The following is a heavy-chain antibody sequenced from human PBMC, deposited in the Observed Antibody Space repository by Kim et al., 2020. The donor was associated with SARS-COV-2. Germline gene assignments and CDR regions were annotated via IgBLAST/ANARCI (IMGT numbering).Heavy chain of an antibody. V-gene: IGHV1-3*01. CDR1: GYTFTSYA. Sequence: ASVKVSCKASGYTFTSYAMHWVRQAPGQRLEWMGWINAGNGNTKYSQKSQGRVTITRDTSASTAYMELSSLRSEDTAVYYCARAELLLWFGESLLDYYGMDVWGQGTTVTVSS. J-gene: IGHJ6*02. D-gene: IGHD3-10*01. CDR2: INAGNGNT. CDR3: ARAELLLWFGESLLDYYGMDV.